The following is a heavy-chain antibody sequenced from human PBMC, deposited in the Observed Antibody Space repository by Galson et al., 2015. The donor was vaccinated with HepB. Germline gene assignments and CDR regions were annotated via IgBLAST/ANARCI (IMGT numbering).Heavy chain of an antibody. CDR3: AKVLPTGKYFED. Sequence: SLRLSCAASGFMFSTYAMSWVRQAPGKGLEWVSDIGSHNGKTNYADSVKGRFTISRDDPKNTLYLQMNSLRADDTAIYYCAKVLPTGKYFEDWGQGTLVTVSS. J-gene: IGHJ4*02. V-gene: IGHV3-23*01. CDR1: GFMFSTYA. D-gene: IGHD3-3*01. CDR2: IGSHNGKT.